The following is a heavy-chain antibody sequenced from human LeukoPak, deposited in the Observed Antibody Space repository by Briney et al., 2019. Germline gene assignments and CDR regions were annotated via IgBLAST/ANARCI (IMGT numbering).Heavy chain of an antibody. CDR2: INHNGRT. V-gene: IGHV4-34*01. D-gene: IGHD7-27*01. J-gene: IGHJ4*02. Sequence: PSETLSLTCAVYGGSFSDYYWSWIRQPPGKGLEWIGEINHNGRTNYKPSLKSRVTISVETSKNQFSLKLRSVTAADTAVYYCARELLSGDPSIGNWGQGTLVTVSS. CDR3: ARELLSGDPSIGN. CDR1: GGSFSDYY.